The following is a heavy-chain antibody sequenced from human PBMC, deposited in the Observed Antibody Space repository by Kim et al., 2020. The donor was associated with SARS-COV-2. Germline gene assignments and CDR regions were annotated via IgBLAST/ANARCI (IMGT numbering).Heavy chain of an antibody. CDR1: GGSFSSYA. Sequence: SVKVSCKASGGSFSSYAITWLRQAPGQGLEWMGGIIPIFGTTNYAQRFRGRVAINADESTTTAYMELGSLRSEDTAVYYCARGSRSYYDSDGYYWGYFDYWGQGTLVIVSS. D-gene: IGHD3-22*01. CDR3: ARGSRSYYDSDGYYWGYFDY. V-gene: IGHV1-69*13. CDR2: IIPIFGTT. J-gene: IGHJ4*02.